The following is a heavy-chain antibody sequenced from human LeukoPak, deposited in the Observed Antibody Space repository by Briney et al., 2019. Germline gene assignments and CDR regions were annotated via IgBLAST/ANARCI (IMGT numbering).Heavy chain of an antibody. CDR3: ATRCSGTSCYDGWGY. Sequence: KPGGSLRLSCAASGFIFSNYDMNWVRQAPGKGLEWVSSITVSSTSKYYVDSVKGRFTVSRDNDKNSLYLQMNSLRAEDTAVYYCATRCSGTSCYDGWGYWGQGTLVIVSS. CDR2: ITVSSTSK. D-gene: IGHD2-2*01. V-gene: IGHV3-21*01. CDR1: GFIFSNYD. J-gene: IGHJ4*02.